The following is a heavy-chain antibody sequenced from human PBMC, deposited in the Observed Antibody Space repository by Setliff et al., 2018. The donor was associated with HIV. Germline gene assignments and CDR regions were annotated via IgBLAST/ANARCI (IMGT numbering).Heavy chain of an antibody. J-gene: IGHJ6*03. V-gene: IGHV1-69*05. CDR3: ARTYSGYDMTRYYYKDV. CDR2: IIPIFGTA. Sequence: ASVKVSCKASGGTFSSYAISWVRQAPGQGLEWMGGIIPIFGTANYAQKFQGRVTMTTDESTSTAYMELSSLRSEDTAVYYCARTYSGYDMTRYYYKDVWGKGTTVTVSS. CDR1: GGTFSSYA. D-gene: IGHD5-12*01.